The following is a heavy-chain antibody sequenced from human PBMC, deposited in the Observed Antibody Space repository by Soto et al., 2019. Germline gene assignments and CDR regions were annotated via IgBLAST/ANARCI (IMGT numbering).Heavy chain of an antibody. Sequence: QVQLVESGGGLVKPGGSLRLSCAASGFTFSDYYMSWIRQAPGKGLEWVSYISSSSSYTNYADSVKGRFTISRDNAKNSLYLQMNSLRAEDTAVYYCARDRGYSGNDYPIDYWGQGTLVTVSS. J-gene: IGHJ4*02. V-gene: IGHV3-11*05. CDR3: ARDRGYSGNDYPIDY. D-gene: IGHD5-12*01. CDR2: ISSSSSYT. CDR1: GFTFSDYY.